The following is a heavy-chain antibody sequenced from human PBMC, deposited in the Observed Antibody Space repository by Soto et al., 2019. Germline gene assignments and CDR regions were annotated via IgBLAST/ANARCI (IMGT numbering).Heavy chain of an antibody. CDR2: ISGSGGST. D-gene: IGHD3-22*01. CDR3: AKGNYYDSSGPVL. CDR1: GFTFSSYA. V-gene: IGHV3-23*01. J-gene: IGHJ3*01. Sequence: GGSLRLSCAASGFTFSSYAMSWVRQAPGKGLEWVSAISGSGGSTYYADSVKGRFTISRDNSKNMLYLQMNSLRAEDTAVYYCAKGNYYDSSGPVLWGQGTMVTVSS.